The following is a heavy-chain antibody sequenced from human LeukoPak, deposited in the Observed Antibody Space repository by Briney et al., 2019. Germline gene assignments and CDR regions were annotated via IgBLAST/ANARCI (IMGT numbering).Heavy chain of an antibody. CDR2: TYYRSKLYN. Sequence: SQTLSLTCALSGDIVSSNSAAWHWIRQSPSRGLEWLVRTYYRSKLYNDYAVSVKSRITINPDTSKNQFSLQLSSVTPEDTAVYYCARRATDYYYGMGVWGQGTTVTVSS. CDR3: ARRATDYYYGMGV. J-gene: IGHJ6*02. V-gene: IGHV6-1*01. CDR1: GDIVSSNSAA.